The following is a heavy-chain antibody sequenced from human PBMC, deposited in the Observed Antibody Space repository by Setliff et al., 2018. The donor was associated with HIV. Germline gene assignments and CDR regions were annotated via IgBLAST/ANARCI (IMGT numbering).Heavy chain of an antibody. V-gene: IGHV4-38-2*01. Sequence: SETLSLTCAVYGGSFSGYYWGWIRQPPGKGLEWIGSIYHSGSTYYNPSLKSRVTISVDTSKNQLSLKLTSVTAADTAVYYCARPLTTSYNFWGEAFAIWGQGTVVTVSS. CDR1: GGSFSGYY. D-gene: IGHD3-3*01. CDR2: IYHSGST. CDR3: ARPLTTSYNFWGEAFAI. J-gene: IGHJ3*02.